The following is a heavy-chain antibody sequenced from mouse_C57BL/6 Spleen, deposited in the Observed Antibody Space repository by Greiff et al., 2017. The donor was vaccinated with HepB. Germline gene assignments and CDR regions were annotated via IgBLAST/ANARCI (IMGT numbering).Heavy chain of an antibody. D-gene: IGHD3-2*02. CDR1: GYAFSSSW. V-gene: IGHV1-82*01. J-gene: IGHJ2*01. CDR2: INPGDGDT. Sequence: VQLQESGPELVKPGASVKISCKASGYAFSSSWMNWVKQRPGKGLEWIGRINPGDGDTNYNGKFKGKATLTADKSSSTAYMQLSSLTSEDSAVYFCARWGSSVYFDYWGQGTTLTVSS. CDR3: ARWGSSVYFDY.